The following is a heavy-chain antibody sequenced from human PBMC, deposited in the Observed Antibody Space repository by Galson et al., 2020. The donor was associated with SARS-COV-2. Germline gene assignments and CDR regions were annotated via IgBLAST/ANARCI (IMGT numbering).Heavy chain of an antibody. Sequence: METGGSLTLTCTASGFSVSNKYMSWVRQAPGKGLEWVSVIYAIGTTNSADSVRGRFTISRDTSKNMVFLQMNSLRPEDTAGYYCVRDDGTAPYDYWGQGTLVTGSS. D-gene: IGHD5-18*01. V-gene: IGHV3-53*05. CDR1: GFSVSNKY. J-gene: IGHJ4*02. CDR2: IYAIGTT. CDR3: VRDDGTAPYDY.